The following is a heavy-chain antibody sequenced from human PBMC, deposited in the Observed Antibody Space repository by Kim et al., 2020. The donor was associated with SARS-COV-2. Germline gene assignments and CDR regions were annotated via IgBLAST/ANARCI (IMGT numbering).Heavy chain of an antibody. D-gene: IGHD2-2*01. V-gene: IGHV3-30-3*01. CDR2: ISYDGSNK. CDR1: GFTFSSYA. Sequence: GGSLRLSCAASGFTFSSYAMHWVRQAPGKGLEWVAVISYDGSNKYYADSVKGRFTISRDNSKNTLYLQMNSLRAEDTAVYYCASLDGVVPAAIVPMDVWGQGTTVTVSS. J-gene: IGHJ6*02. CDR3: ASLDGVVPAAIVPMDV.